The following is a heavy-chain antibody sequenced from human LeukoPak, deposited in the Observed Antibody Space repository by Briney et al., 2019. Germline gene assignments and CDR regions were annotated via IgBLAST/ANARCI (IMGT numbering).Heavy chain of an antibody. V-gene: IGHV5-51*01. Sequence: GGSLKISCKASGHSFTNHWIGWVRQMPGIGLGWVGIINFGDSETLYSPSFQGQVTISLDKSISTTYLQWRSLKASDTATYYCATRPYAGSPNWYDPWGQGTLVTVSS. CDR3: ATRPYAGSPNWYDP. CDR1: GHSFTNHW. D-gene: IGHD1-26*01. J-gene: IGHJ5*02. CDR2: INFGDSET.